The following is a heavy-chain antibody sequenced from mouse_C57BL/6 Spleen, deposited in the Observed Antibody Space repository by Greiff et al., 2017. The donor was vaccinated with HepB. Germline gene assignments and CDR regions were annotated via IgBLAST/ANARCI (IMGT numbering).Heavy chain of an antibody. V-gene: IGHV14-4*01. Sequence: VQLQQSGAELVRPGASVKLSCTASGFNIKDDYMHWVKQRPEQGLEWIGWIDPENGDTEYASKFQGKATITADTSSNTAYLQLSSLTSEDTAVYYCTFYGSSYGYAMDYWGQGTSVTVSS. CDR1: GFNIKDDY. CDR3: TFYGSSYGYAMDY. J-gene: IGHJ4*01. D-gene: IGHD1-1*01. CDR2: IDPENGDT.